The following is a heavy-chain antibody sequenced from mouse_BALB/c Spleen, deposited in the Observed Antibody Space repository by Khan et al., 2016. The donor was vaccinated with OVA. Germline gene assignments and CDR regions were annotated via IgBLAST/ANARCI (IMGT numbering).Heavy chain of an antibody. CDR2: ISTYYGDA. CDR1: GYTFNDYA. V-gene: IGHV1S137*01. J-gene: IGHJ3*01. D-gene: IGHD2-1*01. Sequence: QVQLKQSGAELVRPGVSVKLSCKGSGYTFNDYAMHCVKQSHAKSPEWIGVISTYYGDADYNQKFKGKATMTVDKSSSTAYMELARLTSADPAIYYGARAGGNSQFAYWGQGTLVTVSA. CDR3: ARAGGNSQFAY.